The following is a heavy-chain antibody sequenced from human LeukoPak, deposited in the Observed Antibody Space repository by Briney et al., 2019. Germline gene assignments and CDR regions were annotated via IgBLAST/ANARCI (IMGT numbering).Heavy chain of an antibody. CDR2: ISYDGSNK. V-gene: IGHV3-30-3*01. CDR3: ARGGKYYLVSSDY. Sequence: PGGSLRLSCAASGFTFSSFAMHWVRQAPGKGLEWVAVISYDGSNKYYADSVKGRFTISRDNSKNTLYLQMNSLRTEDTAVYYCARGGKYYLVSSDYWGQGTLVTVSS. D-gene: IGHD3-10*01. CDR1: GFTFSSFA. J-gene: IGHJ4*02.